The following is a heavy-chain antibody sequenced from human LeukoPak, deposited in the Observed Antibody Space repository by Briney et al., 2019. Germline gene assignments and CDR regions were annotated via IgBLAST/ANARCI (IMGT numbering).Heavy chain of an antibody. D-gene: IGHD3-22*01. CDR2: ISAYNGNT. Sequence: GASVKVSCKASGYTFTSYGISWVRQAPGQGLEWMGWISAYNGNTNYAQKLQGRVTMTTDTSTSTAYMELRSLRSDDTAVYYCARCGLLRPWLTFLYYYDSSGYSHAFDIWGQGTMVTVSS. CDR1: GYTFTSYG. CDR3: ARCGLLRPWLTFLYYYDSSGYSHAFDI. J-gene: IGHJ3*02. V-gene: IGHV1-18*01.